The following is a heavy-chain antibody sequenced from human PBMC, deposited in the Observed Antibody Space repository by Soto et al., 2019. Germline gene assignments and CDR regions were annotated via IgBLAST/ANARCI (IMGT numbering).Heavy chain of an antibody. CDR3: AGDVVTSRGLDI. D-gene: IGHD2-21*02. CDR1: GGSVSSGSYY. J-gene: IGHJ3*02. Sequence: PSETLSLTCTVSGGSVSSGSYYWSWIRQPPGKGLEWIGYIYYSGSTNYNPSLKSQVTISVDTSKNQFSLKLSSVTAADTAVYYCAGDVVTSRGLDIWGQGTMVTVSS. CDR2: IYYSGST. V-gene: IGHV4-61*01.